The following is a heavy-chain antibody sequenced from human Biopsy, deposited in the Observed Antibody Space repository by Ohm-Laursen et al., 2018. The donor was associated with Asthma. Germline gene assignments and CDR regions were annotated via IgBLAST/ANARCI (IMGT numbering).Heavy chain of an antibody. CDR3: VRGSSSWHHGPFHYYYGLDV. D-gene: IGHD6-13*01. CDR2: IYYSGTT. V-gene: IGHV4-39*01. Sequence: SDTLSLTCSLSSGYGGYMGSGNYYWGWIRQPPGKGLEWIGSIYYSGTTYYNPSLESRVTVSADTSKNQFSLKLTSVTAADTAVYYCVRGSSSWHHGPFHYYYGLDVWGQGTTATVSS. CDR1: SGYGGYMGSGNYY. J-gene: IGHJ6*02.